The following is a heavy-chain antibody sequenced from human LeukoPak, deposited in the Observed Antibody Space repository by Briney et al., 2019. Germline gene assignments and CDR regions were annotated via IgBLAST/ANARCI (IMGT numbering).Heavy chain of an antibody. CDR3: AKHSHDGSAPYYEVQFDS. J-gene: IGHJ4*02. V-gene: IGHV3-23*01. D-gene: IGHD3-22*01. CDR1: GFTFTSFA. Sequence: GGTLRLSCAASGFTFTSFAMSWVRQAPGKGLEWVSTISRTGVATYYANSVKGRFTISRDNSKNTVYLQMNSLRAEDTALYYCAKHSHDGSAPYYEVQFDSWGQGTLVTVSS. CDR2: ISRTGVAT.